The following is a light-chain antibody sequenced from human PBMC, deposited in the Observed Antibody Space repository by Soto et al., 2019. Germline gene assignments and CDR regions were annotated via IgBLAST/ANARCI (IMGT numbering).Light chain of an antibody. Sequence: DVVMTQSPLSLPVTLGQPASISCRSSQSLAYSDGNTYLNWFQQRPGQSPRRLIYKVSNRDSGGQDRFSGSGSVTDFTLKISRVEAEDVGVYYCRQGTHSPPRTFGQGTKVEIK. CDR2: KVS. V-gene: IGKV2-30*01. CDR3: RQGTHSPPRT. CDR1: QSLAYSDGNTY. J-gene: IGKJ1*01.